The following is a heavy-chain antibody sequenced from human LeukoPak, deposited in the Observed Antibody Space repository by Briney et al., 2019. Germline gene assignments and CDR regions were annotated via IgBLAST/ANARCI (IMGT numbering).Heavy chain of an antibody. CDR3: ARGSYYDTLTGYYRGSFDS. V-gene: IGHV4-4*07. CDR1: GGSISTYY. J-gene: IGHJ4*02. Sequence: SETLSLTCTVSGGSISTYYWSWIRQPPEKVLEWIGRVSTSGTTQYNPSFKSRVTMSMDTSSNQFSLKLSSVTAADTAVYYCARGSYYDTLTGYYRGSFDSWGQGTLVTVSS. D-gene: IGHD3-9*01. CDR2: VSTSGTT.